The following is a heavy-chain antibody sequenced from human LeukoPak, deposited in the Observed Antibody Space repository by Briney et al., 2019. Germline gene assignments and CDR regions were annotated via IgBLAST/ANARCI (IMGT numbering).Heavy chain of an antibody. V-gene: IGHV4-39*01. CDR3: ARHLVALMDP. J-gene: IGHJ5*02. CDR1: GDSITNSRYH. D-gene: IGHD5-12*01. CDR2: VFYTGST. Sequence: SETLSLTCAVSGDSITNSRYHWAWVRQPPGKGLVWMASVFYTGSTYYNSSLTSRVTIFVDTSKNQFSLELTSVTAANTAVYYCARHLVALMDPWGQGTLVTVSS.